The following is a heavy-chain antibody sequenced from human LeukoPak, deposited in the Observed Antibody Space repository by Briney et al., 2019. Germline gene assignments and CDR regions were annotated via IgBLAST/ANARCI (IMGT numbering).Heavy chain of an antibody. CDR2: MNPNSGNT. D-gene: IGHD3-10*01. J-gene: IGHJ6*02. Sequence: ASVKVSCRASGYTFTSYDINWVRQATGQGLEWMGWMNPNSGNTGYAQKFQGRVTMTRNTSISTAYMELSSLRSEDTAVYYCARVLWFGEFYYYGMDVWGQGTTVTVSS. V-gene: IGHV1-8*01. CDR1: GYTFTSYD. CDR3: ARVLWFGEFYYYGMDV.